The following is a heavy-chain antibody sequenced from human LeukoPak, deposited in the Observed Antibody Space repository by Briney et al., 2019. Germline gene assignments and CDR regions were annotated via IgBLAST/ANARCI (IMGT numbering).Heavy chain of an antibody. CDR2: ISSSRSYI. CDR3: AGAKTAMWDY. Sequence: GGSLRLSCAASGFTFSSYSMNWVRKAPGKGLEWVSSISSSRSYIYYADSVKGRFTISRDNAKNSLYLQMNSLRAEDTAVYYCAGAKTAMWDYWGQGTLVTVSS. D-gene: IGHD5-18*01. J-gene: IGHJ4*02. CDR1: GFTFSSYS. V-gene: IGHV3-21*01.